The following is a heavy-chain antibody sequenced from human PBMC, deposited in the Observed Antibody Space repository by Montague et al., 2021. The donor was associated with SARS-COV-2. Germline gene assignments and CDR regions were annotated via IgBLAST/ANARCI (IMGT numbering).Heavy chain of an antibody. V-gene: IGHV4-59*08. CDR1: GGSISSYY. CDR3: ARLRRPDGYSYWFGP. Sequence: SETLSLTCTVSGGSISSYYWSWIRQPPGKGLEWIGYIYYGGSTNXSPSFKGRVIMSVDTSNNQFSLRLTSVTAADTAVYYCARLRRPDGYSYWFGPWGQGTLLPVS. J-gene: IGHJ5*02. D-gene: IGHD5-24*01. CDR2: IYYGGST.